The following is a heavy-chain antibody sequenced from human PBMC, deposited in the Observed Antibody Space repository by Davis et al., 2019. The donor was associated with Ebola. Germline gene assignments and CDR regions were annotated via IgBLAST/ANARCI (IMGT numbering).Heavy chain of an antibody. Sequence: ASVTVSYKASGYTFTSHYMHWVRQAPGQGLEGTGLINPSSGSTSYAEKSQGRVTMTRDTSTSTVYMDLSSLRSEYTAVYYCARYDDHTYDCWGKGTLVTVSS. V-gene: IGHV1-46*01. CDR1: GYTFTSHY. CDR3: ARYDDHTYDC. CDR2: INPSSGST. J-gene: IGHJ4*02. D-gene: IGHD3-3*01.